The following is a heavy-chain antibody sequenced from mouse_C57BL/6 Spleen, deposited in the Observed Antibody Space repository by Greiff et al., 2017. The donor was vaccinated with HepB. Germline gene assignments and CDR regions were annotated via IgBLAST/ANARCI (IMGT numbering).Heavy chain of an antibody. Sequence: EVMLMESGGGLVKPGGSLKLSCAASGFTFSDYGMHWVRQAPEKGLEWVAYISSGSSTIYYADTVKGRFTISRDNAKNTLFLQMTSLRSEDTAMYYCARQGSSYYYAMDYWGQGTSVTVSS. J-gene: IGHJ4*01. CDR2: ISSGSSTI. D-gene: IGHD1-1*01. V-gene: IGHV5-17*01. CDR1: GFTFSDYG. CDR3: ARQGSSYYYAMDY.